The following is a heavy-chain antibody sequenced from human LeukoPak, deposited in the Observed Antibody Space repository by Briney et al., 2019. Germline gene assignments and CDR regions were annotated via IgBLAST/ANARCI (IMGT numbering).Heavy chain of an antibody. D-gene: IGHD6-13*01. CDR3: AKGYGYSSSWTSNYYFYGLDV. J-gene: IGHJ6*02. CDR1: GFTFRSYA. V-gene: IGHV3-23*01. Sequence: GGSLRLSCAASGFTFRSYAMSWVRQAPGKGLEWVSAISDSDSGTYYADSVKGRFTISRDNSKNTLYLQMNSLRAEDTAVYYCAKGYGYSSSWTSNYYFYGLDVWGQGTTVTVSS. CDR2: ISDSDSGT.